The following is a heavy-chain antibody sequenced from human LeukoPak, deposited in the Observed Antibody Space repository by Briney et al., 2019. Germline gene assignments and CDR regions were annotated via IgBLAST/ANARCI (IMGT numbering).Heavy chain of an antibody. CDR1: GCTFTSYG. D-gene: IGHD5-24*01. CDR2: ISAYNGNT. CDR3: ARDWDGYNWFDY. Sequence: ASVKVSCKASGCTFTSYGISWVRQAPGQGLEWMGWISAYNGNTNYAQKLQGRVTMTTDTSTSTAYMELRSLRSDDKAVYYCARDWDGYNWFDYWGQGTLVTVSS. V-gene: IGHV1-18*01. J-gene: IGHJ4*02.